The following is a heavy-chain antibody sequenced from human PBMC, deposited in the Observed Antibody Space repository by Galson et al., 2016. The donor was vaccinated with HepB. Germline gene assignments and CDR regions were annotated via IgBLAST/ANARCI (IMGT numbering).Heavy chain of an antibody. D-gene: IGHD6-19*01. CDR3: TTWLSHHFDY. Sequence: LRLSCAASGFTFRNYALSWVRRAPGKGLEWVSHIDGPTPNTHYADSVRGRFSIYRDNSRDTLYLQMDSLTAEDSTIYYCTTWLSHHFDYWGQGTRVTVSS. CDR1: GFTFRNYA. CDR2: IDGPTPNT. J-gene: IGHJ4*02. V-gene: IGHV3-23*01.